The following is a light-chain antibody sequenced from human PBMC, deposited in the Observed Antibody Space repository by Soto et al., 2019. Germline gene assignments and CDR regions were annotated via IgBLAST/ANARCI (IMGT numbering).Light chain of an antibody. Sequence: DIQMTQSPSTLSASVGDRVTITCRASQSISSWLAWYQQKPGKAPKLLIYAASSLQSGVPSRFSGSGSGADFTLTISSLQPEDSASYYCQQSYSSLYTFGQGTKVDIK. CDR3: QQSYSSLYT. CDR2: AAS. V-gene: IGKV1-39*01. J-gene: IGKJ2*01. CDR1: QSISSW.